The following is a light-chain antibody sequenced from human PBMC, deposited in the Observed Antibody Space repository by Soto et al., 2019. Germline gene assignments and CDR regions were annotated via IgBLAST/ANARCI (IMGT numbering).Light chain of an antibody. J-gene: IGKJ4*01. V-gene: IGKV3-11*01. Sequence: EIVLTQSPATLSLSPGERATLSCRASQSINRHLAWYRQKPGQAPRLLIYDASNRATGSPARFSGSGSGTDFTLTISSLEPEDFGVYYCQQRSNWPPLTFGGGTKVEIK. CDR3: QQRSNWPPLT. CDR1: QSINRH. CDR2: DAS.